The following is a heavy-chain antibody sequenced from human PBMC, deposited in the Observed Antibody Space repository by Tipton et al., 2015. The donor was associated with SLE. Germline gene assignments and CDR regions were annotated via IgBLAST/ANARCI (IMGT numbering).Heavy chain of an antibody. D-gene: IGHD6-13*01. Sequence: QLVQSGAEVKKPGASVKVSCKASGYTFTGYYMHWVRQAPGQGLEWMGWINPNSGGTNYAQKFQGWVPMTRDTSISTACMELSRLRSDATAVYYCARGGLAAAGRFDYWGQGTLVTVS. V-gene: IGHV1-2*04. CDR1: GYTFTGYY. CDR2: INPNSGGT. CDR3: ARGGLAAAGRFDY. J-gene: IGHJ4*02.